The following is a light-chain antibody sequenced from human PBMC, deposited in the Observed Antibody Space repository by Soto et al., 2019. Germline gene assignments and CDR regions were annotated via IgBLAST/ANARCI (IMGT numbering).Light chain of an antibody. CDR2: DVS. V-gene: IGLV2-14*03. Sequence: QSVLSQPASVSGSPGQSITIPCTGTSSDVGGYNYVSWYQQHPGKAPKLLIYDVSNRPSGVSDRFSGSKSGNTASLTISGLQAEDEADYYCSSYTSSDRKVFGGGTQLTVL. J-gene: IGLJ3*02. CDR1: SSDVGGYNY. CDR3: SSYTSSDRKV.